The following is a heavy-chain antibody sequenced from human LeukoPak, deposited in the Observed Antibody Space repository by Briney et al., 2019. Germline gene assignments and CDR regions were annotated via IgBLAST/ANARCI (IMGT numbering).Heavy chain of an antibody. Sequence: PSGTLSLTCAVSGGSISSSNWWSWVRQPPGKGLEWIGEIYHSGSTNYNPSLKSRVTISVDKSKNQFSLKLSSVTAADTAVYYCARYKSSSWLNWFDPWGQGTLVTVSS. V-gene: IGHV4-4*02. CDR2: IYHSGST. CDR1: GGSISSSNW. D-gene: IGHD6-13*01. J-gene: IGHJ5*02. CDR3: ARYKSSSWLNWFDP.